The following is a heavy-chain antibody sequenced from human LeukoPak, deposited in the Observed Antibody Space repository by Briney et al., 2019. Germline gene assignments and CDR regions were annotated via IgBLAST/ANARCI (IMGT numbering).Heavy chain of an antibody. CDR3: GKAYCGGDCYIDY. V-gene: IGHV5-51*01. Sequence: GESLKISCKGSGYSFTSYWIGWVRQMPGKGLEWMGIICPGDSDTRYSPSFQGQVTISADKSISTAYLQWSSPKASDTAMYYCGKAYCGGDCYIDYWGQGTLVTVSS. CDR1: GYSFTSYW. D-gene: IGHD2-21*02. J-gene: IGHJ4*02. CDR2: ICPGDSDT.